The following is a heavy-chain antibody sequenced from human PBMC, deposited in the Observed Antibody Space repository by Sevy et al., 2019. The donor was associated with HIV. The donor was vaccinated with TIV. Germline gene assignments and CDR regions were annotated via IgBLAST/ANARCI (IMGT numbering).Heavy chain of an antibody. J-gene: IGHJ4*02. D-gene: IGHD3-3*01. Sequence: GGSLRLSCAASGFTFSTYSMNWVRQAPGKGLQWVSSINSGNSYIFYTDSVKGRFTISRDNAKNSLYLQMNSLRAEDTAVYYCARTRSGLDYWGQGTLVTVSS. V-gene: IGHV3-21*01. CDR1: GFTFSTYS. CDR2: INSGNSYI. CDR3: ARTRSGLDY.